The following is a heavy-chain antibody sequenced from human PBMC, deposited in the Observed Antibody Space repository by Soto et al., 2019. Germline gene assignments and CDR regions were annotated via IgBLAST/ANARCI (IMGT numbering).Heavy chain of an antibody. D-gene: IGHD2-21*02. CDR1: GGSVTSRGYY. Sequence: SETLSLTCTVSGGSVTSRGYYWSWIRQHPGKGLEWIGNIYYTGTTLCNPSLKSRVSISVDTSKSQFFLRLTSVTAADTAVYYCARDAGVTRHNWFDSWGQGTLVTVSS. CDR2: IYYTGTT. J-gene: IGHJ5*01. V-gene: IGHV4-31*03. CDR3: ARDAGVTRHNWFDS.